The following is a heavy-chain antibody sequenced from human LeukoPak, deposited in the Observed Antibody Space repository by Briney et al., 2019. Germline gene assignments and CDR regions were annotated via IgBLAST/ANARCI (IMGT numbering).Heavy chain of an antibody. CDR2: ISPSGGST. J-gene: IGHJ6*03. V-gene: IGHV1-46*01. Sequence: GASVKVSCKAFGYTFTSNYMHWVRQAPGQGPEWMEVISPSGGSTTYAQKFQGRVTITADKSTSTAYMELSSLRSEDTAVYYCARVVFGSGYSDPYYYYMDVWGKGTTVTVSS. CDR3: ARVVFGSGYSDPYYYYMDV. CDR1: GYTFTSNY. D-gene: IGHD5-12*01.